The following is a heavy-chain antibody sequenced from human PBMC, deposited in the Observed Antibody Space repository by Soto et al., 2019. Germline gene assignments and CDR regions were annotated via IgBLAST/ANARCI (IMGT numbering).Heavy chain of an antibody. CDR3: TRDWRNLGMDV. CDR1: GFTLSSYG. J-gene: IGHJ6*02. CDR2: IRRDGTST. V-gene: IGHV3-74*01. Sequence: GGSLRLSCAASGFTLSSYGMHWVRQAPGKGLVWFSRIRRDGTSTTDADSVKGRFTIPRDNAKNTLYLQTNSLTAEDTALYYCTRDWRNLGMDVWGQGTTVTVSS.